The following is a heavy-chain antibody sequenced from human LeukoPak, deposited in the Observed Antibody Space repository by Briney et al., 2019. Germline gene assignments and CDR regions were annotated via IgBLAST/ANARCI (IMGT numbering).Heavy chain of an antibody. CDR2: IKSKTNGGTT. CDR1: GFAFNHAW. CDR3: TWVGARYYFDY. D-gene: IGHD1-26*01. J-gene: IGHJ4*02. V-gene: IGHV3-15*01. Sequence: KTGGSLRLSCAASGFAFNHAWMSWVRQAPGKGLEWLGRIKSKTNGGTTDYAAPVKGRFTISRDDSKNTLYLQIDSLKTEDTAVYHCTWVGARYYFDYWGQGTLVTVSS.